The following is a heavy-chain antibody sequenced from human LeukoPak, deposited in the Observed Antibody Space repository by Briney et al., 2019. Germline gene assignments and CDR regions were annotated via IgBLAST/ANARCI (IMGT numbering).Heavy chain of an antibody. Sequence: QPGGSLRLSCVGSGFIFNDYSMNWVRQAPGKGPEWISNISSRSSTIYYADSVKGRFTISRDNAKNSLYLQMNSLRAEDTAVYYCARGAEAGRSKSYYLEYWGQGTLVTVSS. CDR3: ARGAEAGRSKSYYLEY. J-gene: IGHJ4*02. D-gene: IGHD6-13*01. V-gene: IGHV3-48*04. CDR2: ISSRSSTI. CDR1: GFIFNDYS.